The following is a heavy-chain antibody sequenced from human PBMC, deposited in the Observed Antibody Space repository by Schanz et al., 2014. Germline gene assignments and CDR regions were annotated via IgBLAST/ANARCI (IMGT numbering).Heavy chain of an antibody. CDR2: ISNNGDST. V-gene: IGHV3-64D*06. Sequence: EVQLVESGGDLVQPGGSLRLSCSASGFTFSTFAMHWVRQAPGKGLEYISAISNNGDSTYYADSVKDRFTISRDNSKNTLFLQMSSLRVDDMAVYYCGRAGTGMAGWYFELWSGGSLVAVSS. CDR1: GFTFSTFA. J-gene: IGHJ2*01. D-gene: IGHD5-18*01. CDR3: GRAGTGMAGWYFEL.